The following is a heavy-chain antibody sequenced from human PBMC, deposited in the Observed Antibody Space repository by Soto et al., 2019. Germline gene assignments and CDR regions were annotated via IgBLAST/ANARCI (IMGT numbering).Heavy chain of an antibody. V-gene: IGHV1-18*04. CDR2: INPYNGDT. CDR3: ARDKDRVFDMSVPQFDY. CDR1: GYTFTSYC. Sequence: ASVKVSCKASGYTFTSYCISWVRQAPGQGLELMGWINPYNGDTNYAQKVQGRVTVTIDTSTTTAYMELRSLTSDDTAVYYCARDKDRVFDMSVPQFDYWGQGTLVTVSS. D-gene: IGHD2-8*01. J-gene: IGHJ4*02.